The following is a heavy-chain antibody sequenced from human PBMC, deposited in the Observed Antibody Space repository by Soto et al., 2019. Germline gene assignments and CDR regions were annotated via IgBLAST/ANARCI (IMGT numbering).Heavy chain of an antibody. CDR3: ARAISQNLYYYYAMDV. J-gene: IGHJ6*02. Sequence: GASVKFSCKASGFTFTSSAVQWVRQARGQRLDWIGWIVVGSGNTNYAQKFQERVTITRDMSTNTAYMELTRLRSEDTAVYYCARAISQNLYYYYAMDVWGQGTTVTVSS. V-gene: IGHV1-58*01. CDR1: GFTFTSSA. CDR2: IVVGSGNT. D-gene: IGHD3-3*01.